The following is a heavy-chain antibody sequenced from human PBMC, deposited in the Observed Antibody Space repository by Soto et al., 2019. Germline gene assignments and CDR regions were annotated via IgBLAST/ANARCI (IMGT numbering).Heavy chain of an antibody. CDR3: AREKDSTMAPSFGY. V-gene: IGHV3-33*01. CDR2: IWYDGSNK. CDR1: GFTFSSYG. D-gene: IGHD2-15*01. Sequence: VGSLRLSCAASGFTFSSYGFHWVRQAPGKGLEWVARIWYDGSNKDYGDSVKGRFTISRDNSKNTLYLQVNSLRAEDTAVYFCAREKDSTMAPSFGYWGQGTLVTVSS. J-gene: IGHJ4*02.